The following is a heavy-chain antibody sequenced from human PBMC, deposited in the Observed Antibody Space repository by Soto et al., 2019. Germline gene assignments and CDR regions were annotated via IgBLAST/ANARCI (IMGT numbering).Heavy chain of an antibody. D-gene: IGHD2-15*01. Sequence: EVQLLESGGGLVQPGGSLRLSCVVSGFTFSRFAMSWVRQEPGKGLEWVSAISDSGTSTYYADSVKGRFTISRDNSKNTLYLHMISLRVENTAQYLFANRPGLPYYFAYWGQGTLVTVFS. J-gene: IGHJ4*02. CDR1: GFTFSRFA. CDR2: ISDSGTST. V-gene: IGHV3-23*01. CDR3: ANRPGLPYYFAY.